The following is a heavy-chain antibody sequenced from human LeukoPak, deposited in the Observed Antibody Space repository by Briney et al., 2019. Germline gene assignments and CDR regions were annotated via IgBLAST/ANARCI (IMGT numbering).Heavy chain of an antibody. CDR3: ARDLPAARGGYYYGMDV. CDR1: GFTFSSYG. Sequence: GGSLRLSCAASGFTFSSYGMHWVRQAPGKGLEWVAFIRYDGSNKYYADYVKGRFTISRDNSKNTLYLQMNSLRAEDTAVYYCARDLPAARGGYYYGMDVWGQGTTVTVSS. D-gene: IGHD2-2*01. V-gene: IGHV3-30*02. J-gene: IGHJ6*02. CDR2: IRYDGSNK.